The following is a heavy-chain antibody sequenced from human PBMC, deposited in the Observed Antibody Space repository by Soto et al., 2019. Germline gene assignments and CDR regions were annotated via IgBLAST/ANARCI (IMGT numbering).Heavy chain of an antibody. V-gene: IGHV3-30-3*01. CDR1: GFTFSSYA. Sequence: GGSLRLSCAASGFTFSSYAMHWVRQAPGKGLEWVAVISYGGSNKYYADSVKGRFTISRDNSKNTLYLQMNSLRAEDTAVYYCARDSGYDSSAVFYYYGMDVWGQGTTVTVSS. CDR2: ISYGGSNK. CDR3: ARDSGYDSSAVFYYYGMDV. J-gene: IGHJ6*02. D-gene: IGHD3-22*01.